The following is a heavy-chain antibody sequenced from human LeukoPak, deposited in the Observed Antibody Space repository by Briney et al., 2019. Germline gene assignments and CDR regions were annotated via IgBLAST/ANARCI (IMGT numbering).Heavy chain of an antibody. J-gene: IGHJ1*01. Sequence: PGGSLRLSCAASGFTFDDYAMHWVRQPPGKGLEWVSLITRDGGSTFYADSVKGRFTISRDNSKNSLYLQMNSLRPEDTAFYYCAKGKLKYFERWGQGTLVTVSS. CDR1: GFTFDDYA. D-gene: IGHD3-9*01. CDR3: AKGKLKYFER. CDR2: ITRDGGST. V-gene: IGHV3-43D*03.